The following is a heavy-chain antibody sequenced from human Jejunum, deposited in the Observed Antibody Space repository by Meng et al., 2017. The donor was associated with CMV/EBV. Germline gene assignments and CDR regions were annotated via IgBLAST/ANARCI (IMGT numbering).Heavy chain of an antibody. Sequence: FTGYHIHWVRQAPGLGLEWMGWINPDSGGIHYAQKFQGRVTLTRDTSISTAYMELSRLNSDDTAVYYCARNDRVSVRIQSNWFDPWGQGTLVTVSS. CDR3: ARNDRVSVRIQSNWFDP. V-gene: IGHV1-2*02. CDR1: FTGYH. J-gene: IGHJ5*01. D-gene: IGHD3-9*01. CDR2: INPDSGGI.